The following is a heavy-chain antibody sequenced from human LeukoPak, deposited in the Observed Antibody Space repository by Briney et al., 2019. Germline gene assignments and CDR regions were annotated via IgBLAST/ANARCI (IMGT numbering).Heavy chain of an antibody. Sequence: PSETLSLTCTVSGGSISSYYWSWIRQPPGKGLEWIGYIYYSGSTYYNPSLKSRVTISVDTSKNQFSLKLSSVTAADTAVYYCGRGIDDILTGYPDAFDIWGQGTMVTVSS. J-gene: IGHJ3*02. CDR3: GRGIDDILTGYPDAFDI. CDR1: GGSISSYY. V-gene: IGHV4-59*12. CDR2: IYYSGST. D-gene: IGHD3-9*01.